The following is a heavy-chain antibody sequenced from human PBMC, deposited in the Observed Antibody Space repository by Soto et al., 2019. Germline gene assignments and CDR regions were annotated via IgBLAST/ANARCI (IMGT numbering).Heavy chain of an antibody. CDR1: GGSISSGDYY. V-gene: IGHV4-30-4*01. CDR2: IYYSGST. J-gene: IGHJ4*02. Sequence: PSEMLSLTCTVSGGSISSGDYYWSWIRQPPGKGLEWIGYIYYSGSTYYNPSLKSRVTISVDTSKNQFSLKLSSVTAADTAVYYCARVNTIFGVVTGLSYFDYWGQGALVTVSS. CDR3: ARVNTIFGVVTGLSYFDY. D-gene: IGHD3-3*01.